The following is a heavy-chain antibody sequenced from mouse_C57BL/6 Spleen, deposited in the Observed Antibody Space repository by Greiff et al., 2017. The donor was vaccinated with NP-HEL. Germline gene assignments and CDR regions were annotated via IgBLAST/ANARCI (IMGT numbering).Heavy chain of an antibody. CDR1: GYSFTDYN. CDR3: VYYDYSAWFAY. Sequence: LVKPGASVKISCKASGYSFTDYNMNWVKQSNGKSLEWIGVINPNYGTTSYNQKFKGKATLTVDQSSSTAYMQLNNLTSEDSAVYYCVYYDYSAWFAYWGQGTLVTVSA. CDR2: INPNYGTT. V-gene: IGHV1-39*01. D-gene: IGHD2-4*01. J-gene: IGHJ3*01.